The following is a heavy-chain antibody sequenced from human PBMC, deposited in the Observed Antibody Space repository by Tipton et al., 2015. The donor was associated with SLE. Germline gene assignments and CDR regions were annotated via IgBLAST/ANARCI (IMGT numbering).Heavy chain of an antibody. CDR1: GVSISSSGYA. Sequence: TLSLTCAVSGVSISSSGYAWSWIRQAPGKGLEWIGYIYHGGSTYYNPSLKSRITTSVDMSKNQFSLRLSSVTAADTAVYFCARETTHTSNWRFDFWGPGTLVTVSS. CDR2: IYHGGST. D-gene: IGHD6-13*01. CDR3: ARETTHTSNWRFDF. J-gene: IGHJ4*02. V-gene: IGHV4-30-2*01.